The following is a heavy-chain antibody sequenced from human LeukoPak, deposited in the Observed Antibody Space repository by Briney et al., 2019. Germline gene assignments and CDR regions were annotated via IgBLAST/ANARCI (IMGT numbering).Heavy chain of an antibody. V-gene: IGHV3-30*03. J-gene: IGHJ4*02. CDR3: ATYRQVLLPFES. CDR2: ISDDGSNK. D-gene: IGHD2-8*02. CDR1: GFTFSAYG. Sequence: GGSLRLSCVASGFTFSAYGMHWVRQAPGKGLEWVAVISDDGSNKYYVDSVKGRFTISRDNSKNTLYLQMNSLRAEDTAVYYCATYRQVLLPFESWGQGTLVTVSS.